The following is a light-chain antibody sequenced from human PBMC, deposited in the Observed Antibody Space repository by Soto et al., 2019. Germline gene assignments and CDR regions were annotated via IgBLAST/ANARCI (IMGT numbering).Light chain of an antibody. V-gene: IGKV3-15*01. Sequence: EVVMTQSPTTLSVSPGSRLTLSCRASQSVRSNLAWYQQKPSQSPRLIXYGASTRATGIPARFSGSGSGTEFTLTISSLQSQDFAVYYCQQYNNWPPITFGQGTRLEIK. CDR3: QQYNNWPPIT. CDR1: QSVRSN. CDR2: GAS. J-gene: IGKJ5*01.